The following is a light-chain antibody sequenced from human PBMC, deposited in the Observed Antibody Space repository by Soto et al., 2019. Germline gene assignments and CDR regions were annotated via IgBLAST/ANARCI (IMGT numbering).Light chain of an antibody. Sequence: DIQMTQSPATLSASVGDRVTITCRASQSINRDLTWYQQKPGKAPNLLIYAAFTLESGVPSRFSGSGSGTEFTLTISSLEPEDFAVYYCQQRRSWLLSFGGGTKVDIK. CDR2: AAF. CDR3: QQRRSWLLS. CDR1: QSINRD. J-gene: IGKJ4*01. V-gene: IGKV1-39*01.